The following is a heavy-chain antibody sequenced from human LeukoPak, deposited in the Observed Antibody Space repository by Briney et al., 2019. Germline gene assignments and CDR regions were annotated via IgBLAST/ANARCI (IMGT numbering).Heavy chain of an antibody. V-gene: IGHV4-39*01. CDR1: GGSISSSSYY. CDR2: IYYSGST. CDR3: ARHSSHDGSEPLVDY. Sequence: PSETLSLTCTVSGGSISSSSYYWGWIRQPPGKGLEWIGSIYYSGSTYYNPSLKSRVTISVDTSKNQFSLKLSSVTAADTAVYYCARHSSHDGSEPLVDYWGQGTLVTVSS. J-gene: IGHJ4*02. D-gene: IGHD3-22*01.